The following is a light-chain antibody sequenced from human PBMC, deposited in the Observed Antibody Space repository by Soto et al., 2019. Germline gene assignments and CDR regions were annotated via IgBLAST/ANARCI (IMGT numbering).Light chain of an antibody. CDR3: HQDNSFPYT. Sequence: DIQMTQSPSSVSASVGDRVTITCRASQGIGSWLAWYQQKPGKAPKLLIYAACSLQVAVPSRFSGRGSGTDFTLTISSLQHEDYATYYCHQDNSFPYTFGQGTKLEIK. CDR2: AAC. J-gene: IGKJ2*01. CDR1: QGIGSW. V-gene: IGKV1D-12*01.